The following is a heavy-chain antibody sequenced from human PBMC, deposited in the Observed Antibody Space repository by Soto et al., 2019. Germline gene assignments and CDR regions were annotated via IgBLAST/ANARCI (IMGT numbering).Heavy chain of an antibody. V-gene: IGHV4-39*07. CDR3: ARDPSSEYYYDSSGRYGMDV. CDR2: IYYSGST. CDR1: CGSISSSSYY. D-gene: IGHD3-22*01. J-gene: IGHJ6*02. Sequence: SETLSLTCTVSCGSISSSSYYWGWIRQPPGKGLEWIGSIYYSGSTYYNPSLKSRVTISVDTSKNQFSLKLSSVTAADTAVYYCARDPSSEYYYDSSGRYGMDVWGQGTTVTVSS.